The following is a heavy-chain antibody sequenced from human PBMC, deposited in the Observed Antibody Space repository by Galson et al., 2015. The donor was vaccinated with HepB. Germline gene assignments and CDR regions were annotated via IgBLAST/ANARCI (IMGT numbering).Heavy chain of an antibody. CDR2: IKSKTDGGTT. Sequence: SLRLSCAASGFTVSSNYMSWVRQAPGKGLEWVGRIKSKTDGGTTDYAAPVKGRFTISRDDSKNTLYLQMNSLKTEDTAVYYCTTTVGSSWYDLVRFFDYWGQGTLVTVSS. CDR1: GFTVSSNY. J-gene: IGHJ4*02. CDR3: TTTVGSSWYDLVRFFDY. V-gene: IGHV3-15*01. D-gene: IGHD6-13*01.